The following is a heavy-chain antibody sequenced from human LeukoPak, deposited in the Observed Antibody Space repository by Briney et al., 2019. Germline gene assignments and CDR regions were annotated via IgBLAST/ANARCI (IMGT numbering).Heavy chain of an antibody. D-gene: IGHD4-17*01. CDR1: GFTFSSYW. V-gene: IGHV3-7*01. J-gene: IGHJ3*01. CDR2: IKPDGSEK. Sequence: GGSLRLSCAASGFTFSSYWMSWVRQVPGKGLEWVANIKPDGSEKYCVGSVKGRFTIYGDNAKNSLYLQMNSLRAEDTALYYCARGDFDDYGDYVDAFEFWGQGTMVTVSA. CDR3: ARGDFDDYGDYVDAFEF.